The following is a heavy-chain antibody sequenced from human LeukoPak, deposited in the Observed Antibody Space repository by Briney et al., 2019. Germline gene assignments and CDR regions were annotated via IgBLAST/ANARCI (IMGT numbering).Heavy chain of an antibody. V-gene: IGHV3-9*01. CDR2: ISWNSGSI. CDR1: GFTFDDYA. CDR3: AKDRGYDSSGYYS. D-gene: IGHD3-22*01. Sequence: PGRSLRLSCAASGFTFDDYAMHWVRQAPGKGLEWVSGISWNSGSIGYADSVKGRFTISRDNSKNTLYLQMSSLRAEDTAVYYCAKDRGYDSSGYYSWGQGTLVTVSS. J-gene: IGHJ4*02.